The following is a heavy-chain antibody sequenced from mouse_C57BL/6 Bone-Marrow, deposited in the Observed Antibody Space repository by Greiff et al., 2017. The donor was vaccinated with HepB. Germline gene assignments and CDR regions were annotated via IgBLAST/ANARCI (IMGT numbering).Heavy chain of an antibody. CDR2: ISNGGGST. D-gene: IGHD1-1*01. J-gene: IGHJ3*01. CDR1: GFTFSDYY. V-gene: IGHV5-12*01. CDR3: ARLVYYGSSPAPWFAY. Sequence: EVQGVESGGGLVQPGGSLKLSCAASGFTFSDYYLYWVRQTPEKRLAWGAYISNGGGSTYYPDTVKGRFTISRDNAKNTLYLQMSRLKSEDTAMYYCARLVYYGSSPAPWFAYWGQGTLVTDSA.